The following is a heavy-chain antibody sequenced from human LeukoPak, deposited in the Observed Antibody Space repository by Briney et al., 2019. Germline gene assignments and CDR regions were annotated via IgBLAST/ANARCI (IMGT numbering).Heavy chain of an antibody. CDR3: ATTLSGWSPPQTSYYSYYMDV. CDR2: LYSGDGT. D-gene: IGHD6-19*01. Sequence: PGGSLRLSCAASGFTVSSNYMSWVRQAPGKGLEWVSVLYSGDGTYYADSVKGRSTISRDNAKNSLYLQMNSLRVEDTAVYYCATTLSGWSPPQTSYYSYYMDVWGKGTTVTISS. V-gene: IGHV3-66*01. CDR1: GFTVSSNY. J-gene: IGHJ6*03.